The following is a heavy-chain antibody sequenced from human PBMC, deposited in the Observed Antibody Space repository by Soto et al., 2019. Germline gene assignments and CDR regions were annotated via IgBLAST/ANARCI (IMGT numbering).Heavy chain of an antibody. CDR2: IYPGDSDT. Sequence: GESLKISCKGSGYSFTSYWIGWVRQMPGKSLEWMGIIYPGDSDTRYSPSFQGQVTISADKSISTAYLQWSSLKASDTAMYYCARHRRPRYYYDSSGYYGNGMDVWGQGTTVTVS. CDR1: GYSFTSYW. CDR3: ARHRRPRYYYDSSGYYGNGMDV. J-gene: IGHJ6*02. V-gene: IGHV5-51*01. D-gene: IGHD3-22*01.